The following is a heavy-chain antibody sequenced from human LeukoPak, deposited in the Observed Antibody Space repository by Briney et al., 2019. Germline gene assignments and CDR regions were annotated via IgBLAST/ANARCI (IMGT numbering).Heavy chain of an antibody. V-gene: IGHV3-9*01. CDR1: GFTFDDYA. D-gene: IGHD3-10*01. Sequence: GGSLRPSCAASGFTFDDYAMHWVRQAPGKGLEWVSGISWNSGSIGYADSVKGRFTISRDNAKNSLYLQMNSLRAEDTAVYYCARDQRAYYYGSGKDYWGQGTLVTVSS. CDR2: ISWNSGSI. CDR3: ARDQRAYYYGSGKDY. J-gene: IGHJ4*02.